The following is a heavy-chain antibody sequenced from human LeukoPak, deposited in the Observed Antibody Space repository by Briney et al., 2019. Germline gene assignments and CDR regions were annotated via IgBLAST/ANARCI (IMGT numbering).Heavy chain of an antibody. V-gene: IGHV1-2*02. CDR3: ARDIAVAGKGWFDP. CDR2: INPNSGGT. J-gene: IGHJ5*02. CDR1: GFTFSSYA. Sequence: GGSLRLSCAASGFTFSSYAMHWVRQAPGQGLEWMGWINPNSGGTNYAQKFQGRVTMTRDTSISTAYMELSRLRSDDTAVYYCARDIAVAGKGWFDPWGQGTLVTVSS. D-gene: IGHD6-19*01.